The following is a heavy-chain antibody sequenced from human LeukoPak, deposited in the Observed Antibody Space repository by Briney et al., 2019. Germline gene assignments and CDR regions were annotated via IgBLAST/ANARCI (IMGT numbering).Heavy chain of an antibody. Sequence: PGGSLRLSCAASGFTFSTYWMSWVRLAPGKGLEWVANINQDGSGTFYVDSVKGRFTISRDNGKNSMFVQMDSLRAEDTAVYYCVRGFDGYFGFDLWGQGTMVTVSS. CDR2: INQDGSGT. J-gene: IGHJ3*01. V-gene: IGHV3-7*05. CDR3: VRGFDGYFGFDL. CDR1: GFTFSTYW. D-gene: IGHD5-24*01.